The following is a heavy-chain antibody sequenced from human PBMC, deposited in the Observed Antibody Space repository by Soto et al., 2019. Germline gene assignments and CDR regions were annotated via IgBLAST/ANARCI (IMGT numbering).Heavy chain of an antibody. CDR3: AKYDPPYCRCWYGEFDF. Sequence: GGSLRLSCAASGFTFSSYSMHWVRQAPGKGLEWVSAINSNGGSTYYADSVKGRFTISRDNAKNTLYLQMNSLRAEDTAVYYCAKYDPPYCRCWYGEFDFWGQGTLVTVSS. CDR1: GFTFSSYS. V-gene: IGHV3-23*01. J-gene: IGHJ4*02. CDR2: INSNGGST. D-gene: IGHD6-13*01.